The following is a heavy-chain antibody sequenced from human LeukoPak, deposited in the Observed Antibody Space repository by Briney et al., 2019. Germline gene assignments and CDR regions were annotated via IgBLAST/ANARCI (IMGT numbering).Heavy chain of an antibody. CDR1: GNYW. Sequence: GGSLRLSCAASGNYWMHWVRQAPGKGLVWVSHINSDGSWTSYADSVKGRFTISKDNAKNSLYLQMNSLRADDTAVYYCARESSGGQEGYYSGMDVWGQGTTVTVSS. CDR2: INSDGSWT. D-gene: IGHD1-26*01. V-gene: IGHV3-74*01. CDR3: ARESSGGQEGYYSGMDV. J-gene: IGHJ6*02.